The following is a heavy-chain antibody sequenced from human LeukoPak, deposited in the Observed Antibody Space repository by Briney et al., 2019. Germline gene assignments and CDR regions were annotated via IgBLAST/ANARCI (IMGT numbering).Heavy chain of an antibody. Sequence: SETLSLTCSVSGGSIDSGGYYWTWIRQYPGKGLEWIGYIYYSGGTHYNPSLTSRVFISIDRSKDQFSLQLSSVTAADTAVYYCAREQETTTISDYWGQGTLVTVSS. J-gene: IGHJ4*02. CDR1: GGSIDSGGYY. CDR2: IYYSGGT. D-gene: IGHD3-3*01. V-gene: IGHV4-31*03. CDR3: AREQETTTISDY.